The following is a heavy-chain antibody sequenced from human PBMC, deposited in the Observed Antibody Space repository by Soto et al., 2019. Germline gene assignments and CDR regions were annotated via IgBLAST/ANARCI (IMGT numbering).Heavy chain of an antibody. D-gene: IGHD3-22*01. CDR2: INHSGST. Sequence: SETLSLTCAVYGGSFSGYYWSWIRQPPGKGLEWIGEINHSGSTNYNPSLKSRVTISVDTSKNQFSLKLSSVTAADTAVYYCARTSRTWLRNDYWGQGTLVTVSS. CDR1: GGSFSGYY. J-gene: IGHJ4*02. CDR3: ARTSRTWLRNDY. V-gene: IGHV4-34*01.